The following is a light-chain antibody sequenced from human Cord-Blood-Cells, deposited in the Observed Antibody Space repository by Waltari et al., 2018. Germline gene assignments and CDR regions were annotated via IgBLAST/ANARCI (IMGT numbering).Light chain of an antibody. Sequence: QSALTQPRSVSGSPGQSVTISCTGTSRDVGGYNYFSWYQQHPGKAPKLMIYEVSKRPSVVPDRFSGSKSCNTAFLTISGLQAEDEADYYCCSYAGSYTWVFGGGTKLTVL. CDR2: EVS. V-gene: IGLV2-11*01. J-gene: IGLJ3*02. CDR3: CSYAGSYTWV. CDR1: SRDVGGYNY.